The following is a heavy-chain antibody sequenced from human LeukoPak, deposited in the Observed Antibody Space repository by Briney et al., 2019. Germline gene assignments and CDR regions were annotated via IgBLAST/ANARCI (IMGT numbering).Heavy chain of an antibody. CDR3: ARGLHGWSVSGYDY. J-gene: IGHJ4*02. Sequence: ASVKVSCKASRYTFTSYDINWVRQATGQGLEWMGWMNPNSGNTGYAQKFQGRVTMTRNTSISTAYMELSSLRSEDTAVYYCARGLHGWSVSGYDYWGQGTLVTVSS. CDR2: MNPNSGNT. D-gene: IGHD3-3*01. V-gene: IGHV1-8*01. CDR1: RYTFTSYD.